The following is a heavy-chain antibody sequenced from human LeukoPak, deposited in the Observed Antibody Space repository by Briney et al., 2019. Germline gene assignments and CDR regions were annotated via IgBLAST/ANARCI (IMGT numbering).Heavy chain of an antibody. Sequence: GGSLRLSCAASGFTFSSYAMSWVRQAPGKGLEWVSAISGSGGSTYYADSVKGRFTISRDNSKNTLYLQMNSLRAEDTAVYYCASGEWVTTTGRDYWGQGTLVTVSS. CDR3: ASGEWVTTTGRDY. CDR2: ISGSGGST. D-gene: IGHD4-17*01. CDR1: GFTFSSYA. J-gene: IGHJ4*02. V-gene: IGHV3-23*01.